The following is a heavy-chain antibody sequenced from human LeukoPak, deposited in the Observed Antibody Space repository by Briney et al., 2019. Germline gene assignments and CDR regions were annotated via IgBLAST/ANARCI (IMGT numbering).Heavy chain of an antibody. CDR1: GGTFSSYA. D-gene: IGHD2-15*01. CDR2: IIPIFGTA. Sequence: ASVKVSCKASGGTFSSYAISWVRQAPGQGLEWMGGIIPIFGTANYAQKFQGRVAITADESTSTAYMELSSLRSGDTAVYYCATQGCSGGSCYFDYWGQGTLVTVSS. CDR3: ATQGCSGGSCYFDY. V-gene: IGHV1-69*13. J-gene: IGHJ4*02.